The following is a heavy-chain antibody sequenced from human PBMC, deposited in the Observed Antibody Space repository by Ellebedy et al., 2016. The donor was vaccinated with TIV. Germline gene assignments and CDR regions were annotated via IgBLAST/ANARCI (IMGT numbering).Heavy chain of an antibody. CDR2: VSHDGSNK. CDR3: ARGVLSGY. CDR1: GITFNYYD. V-gene: IGHV3-30*03. Sequence: GESLKISCAASGITFNYYDMHWVRQAPGKGLEWVATVSHDGSNKYYGDSVKGRFSISRDNSNNTLSLQMNSLRAEDTAVYYCARGVLSGYWGQGTLVTVSS. D-gene: IGHD2/OR15-2a*01. J-gene: IGHJ4*02.